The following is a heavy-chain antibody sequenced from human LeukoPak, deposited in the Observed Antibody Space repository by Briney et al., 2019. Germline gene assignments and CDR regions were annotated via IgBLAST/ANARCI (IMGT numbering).Heavy chain of an antibody. V-gene: IGHV3-49*04. CDR1: GFTFGDYA. J-gene: IGHJ4*02. CDR2: IRSKAYGGTT. D-gene: IGHD4-17*01. CDR3: TRDDYGDYTADY. Sequence: GGSLRLSCTASGFTFGDYAMSWVRQAPGKGLEWVGFIRSKAYGGTTEYAASVKGRFTISRDDSKSIAYLQMNSLKTEDTAVYYCTRDDYGDYTADYWGQGTLVTVSS.